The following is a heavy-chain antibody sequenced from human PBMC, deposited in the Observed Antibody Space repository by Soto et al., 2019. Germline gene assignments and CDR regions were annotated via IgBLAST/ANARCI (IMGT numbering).Heavy chain of an antibody. CDR3: ARVFDSLSSSPPLDYYGMDV. CDR1: GGSISSSNW. Sequence: SETLSLTCAVSGGSISSSNWWSWVRQPPGNGLEWIGEIYHSGSTNYNPSLKSRVTISVDKSKNQFSLKLSSVTAADTAVYYCARVFDSLSSSPPLDYYGMDVWGQGTTVTVSS. CDR2: IYHSGST. D-gene: IGHD6-13*01. V-gene: IGHV4-4*02. J-gene: IGHJ6*02.